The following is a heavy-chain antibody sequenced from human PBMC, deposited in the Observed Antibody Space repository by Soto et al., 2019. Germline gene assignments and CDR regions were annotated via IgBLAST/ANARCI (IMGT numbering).Heavy chain of an antibody. J-gene: IGHJ4*02. D-gene: IGHD4-4*01. CDR3: AKSSIEYSASVDN. V-gene: IGHV3-23*01. CDR2: ISARGGSS. Sequence: DVQLLESGGGLVQPGGSLRLSCAASGFSFSSYAMVWVRQAPGKGLEWVSVISARGGSSYFADSVQGRFTISRDNSKNVLSLEMNSLRAEDTAIYFCAKSSIEYSASVDNWGQGTLVLVSS. CDR1: GFSFSSYA.